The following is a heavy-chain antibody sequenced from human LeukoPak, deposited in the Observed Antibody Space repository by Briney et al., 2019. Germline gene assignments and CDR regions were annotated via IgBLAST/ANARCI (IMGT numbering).Heavy chain of an antibody. CDR2: ISDDGRHN. D-gene: IGHD2-8*01. CDR3: AKDLDCTNGVCHDY. J-gene: IGHJ4*02. V-gene: IGHV3-30*04. Sequence: GGSLRLSYAASGFTFSTYAMNWVRQAPGKGLEWVAVISDDGRHNYYADSVKGRFTISRDNSKSTLYLQMNSLRAEDTAVYYCAKDLDCTNGVCHDYWGQGTLVTVSS. CDR1: GFTFSTYA.